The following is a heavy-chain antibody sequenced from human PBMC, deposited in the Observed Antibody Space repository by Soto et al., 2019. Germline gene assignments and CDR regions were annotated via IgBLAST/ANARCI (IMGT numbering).Heavy chain of an antibody. J-gene: IGHJ4*02. CDR2: ISGSGGSK. CDR1: GFTFSSYA. CDR3: AKLKEPAAMLYYFDY. D-gene: IGHD2-2*01. Sequence: PGGSLRLSCAASGFTFSSYAMSWVRQAPWKGLEWVSAISGSGGSKYYADSVKGRFTISRDNSKNTLYLQMNSLRAEDTAVYYCAKLKEPAAMLYYFDYWGQGTLVTVSS. V-gene: IGHV3-23*01.